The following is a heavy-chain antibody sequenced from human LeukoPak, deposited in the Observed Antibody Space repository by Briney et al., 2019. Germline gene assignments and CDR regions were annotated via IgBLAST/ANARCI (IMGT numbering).Heavy chain of an antibody. Sequence: ASVKVSCKASGYTFANYGITWVRQAPGQGLEWMGWINAYHGITNYAQKLQGRVTMTTDTSTSTAYMELRSQRSDDTAVFYCARDLALYCSTTSCQDAFDIWGQGTMVTVSS. V-gene: IGHV1-18*01. J-gene: IGHJ3*02. CDR1: GYTFANYG. CDR2: INAYHGIT. D-gene: IGHD2-2*01. CDR3: ARDLALYCSTTSCQDAFDI.